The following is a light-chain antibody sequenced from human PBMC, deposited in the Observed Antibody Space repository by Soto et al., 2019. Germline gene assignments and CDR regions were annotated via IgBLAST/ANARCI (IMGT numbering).Light chain of an antibody. Sequence: EIVLTQSPATLSLSPGEGATLSCRASQSAGSYLAWYQQKPGQAPRLLIYDTSNRATGIPARFSGSGSGTDSTLTISSLEPEDFAVYSCHQRSDSLPFGGGTKVRSN. V-gene: IGKV3-11*01. CDR3: HQRSDSLP. J-gene: IGKJ4*01. CDR2: DTS. CDR1: QSAGSY.